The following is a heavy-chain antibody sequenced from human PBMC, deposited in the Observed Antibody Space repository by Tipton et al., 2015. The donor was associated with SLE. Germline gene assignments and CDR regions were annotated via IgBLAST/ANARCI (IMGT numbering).Heavy chain of an antibody. Sequence: QLVQSGGGVVQPGGSLRLSCAASGFTFSSYWMHWVRQAPGKGLVWVSRINSDGSSTSYADSVKGRFTISRDNAKNTLYLQMNSLRAEDTAVYYCARGGPVLWQPALPFDIWGQGTMVTVSS. D-gene: IGHD3-16*01. V-gene: IGHV3-74*02. CDR1: GFTFSSYW. CDR3: ARGGPVLWQPALPFDI. CDR2: INSDGSST. J-gene: IGHJ3*02.